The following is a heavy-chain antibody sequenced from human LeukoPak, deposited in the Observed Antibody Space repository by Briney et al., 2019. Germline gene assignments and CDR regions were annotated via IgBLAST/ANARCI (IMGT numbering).Heavy chain of an antibody. D-gene: IGHD1-1*01. CDR3: ARSTYGPTNYYYYYGMDV. V-gene: IGHV5-10-1*01. CDR1: GYSFTSYW. CDR2: IDPSDSYT. J-gene: IGHJ6*02. Sequence: KVGESLKISCKGSGYSFTSYWISWLRQMPGKGLEWMGRIDPSDSYTNYSPSFQGHVTISADKSISTAYLQWSSLKASDTAMYYCARSTYGPTNYYYYYGMDVWGQGTTVTVSS.